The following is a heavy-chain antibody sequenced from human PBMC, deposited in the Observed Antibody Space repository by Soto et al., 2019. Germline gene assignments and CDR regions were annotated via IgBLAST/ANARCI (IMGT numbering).Heavy chain of an antibody. CDR3: ARVRPAAIGYYFDY. CDR1: GFTFSDYY. J-gene: IGHJ4*02. D-gene: IGHD2-2*02. V-gene: IGHV3-11*06. Sequence: LRLSCAASGFTFSDYYMSWIRQAPGKGLEWVSYISSSSSYTNYADSVKGRFTISRDNAKNSLYLQMNSLRAEDTAVYYCARVRPAAIGYYFDYWGQGTLVTVSS. CDR2: ISSSSSYT.